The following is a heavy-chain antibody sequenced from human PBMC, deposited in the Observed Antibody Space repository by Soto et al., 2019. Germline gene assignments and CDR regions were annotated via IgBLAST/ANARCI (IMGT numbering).Heavy chain of an antibody. V-gene: IGHV3-66*01. D-gene: IGHD2-2*01. J-gene: IGHJ4*02. CDR3: ARAMPFDY. Sequence: DVQLVESGGGLVQPGGSLRLSCAASGFTVSSNYMSWVRQAPGKGLEWVSVLYRGGSTYYADSVKGRFSISRDNSKNTVYLQMNILSAEDTAVYYCARAMPFDYWGQGALVTVAS. CDR1: GFTVSSNY. CDR2: LYRGGST.